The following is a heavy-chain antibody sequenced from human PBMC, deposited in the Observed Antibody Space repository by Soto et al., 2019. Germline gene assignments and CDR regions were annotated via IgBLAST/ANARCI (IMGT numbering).Heavy chain of an antibody. J-gene: IGHJ6*02. CDR3: VKDGSSGWPCYYGMDV. CDR2: ISYDGSNK. D-gene: IGHD6-19*01. CDR1: GFSFSSYW. V-gene: IGHV3-30*18. Sequence: GGSLRLSCTASGFSFSSYWMSWVLQAPGKGLEWVAVISYDGSNKYYADSVKGRFTISRDNSKNTLYLQMSSLRAEDTAVYYCVKDGSSGWPCYYGMDVWGQGTTVTVSS.